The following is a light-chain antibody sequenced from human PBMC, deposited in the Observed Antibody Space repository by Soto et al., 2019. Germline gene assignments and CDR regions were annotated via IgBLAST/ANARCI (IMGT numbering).Light chain of an antibody. CDR3: QHYRNYPWT. Sequence: DIQMTQSPSTLSASVGDRVTITCRASEIISSWLAWYQQKPGKAPKLLIYDVSSLETGVPSRFSGTGSGTEFTLTLSSLQPDDFATYYCQHYRNYPWTFGQGTKVDIK. V-gene: IGKV1-5*01. CDR1: EIISSW. J-gene: IGKJ1*01. CDR2: DVS.